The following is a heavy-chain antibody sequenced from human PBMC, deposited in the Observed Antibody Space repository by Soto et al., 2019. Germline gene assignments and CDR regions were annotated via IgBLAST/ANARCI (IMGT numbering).Heavy chain of an antibody. Sequence: PGGSLRLSCAASGFTFSGSAMHWVRQAPGKGLEWVAVISFDGSYKYYADSVKGRFTISRDNSKNTLCLQMNSLRAEDTAVYYCPRGYDFWSGYYYPYGMDVWGQGTTVTVSS. CDR1: GFTFSGSA. J-gene: IGHJ6*02. D-gene: IGHD3-3*01. V-gene: IGHV3-30-3*01. CDR3: PRGYDFWSGYYYPYGMDV. CDR2: ISFDGSYK.